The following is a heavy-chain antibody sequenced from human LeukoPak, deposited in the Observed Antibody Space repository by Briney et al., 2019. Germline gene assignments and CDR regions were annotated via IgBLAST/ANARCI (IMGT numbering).Heavy chain of an antibody. V-gene: IGHV1-8*01. Sequence: ASVKVSCKASGYTFTSYDINWVRQATGQGLEWMGWMNPNSGNTGYAQKFQGRVTITRNTSISTAYMELSSLRSEDTAVYYCARGVAAPELYYYYMDVWGKGITVTASS. CDR1: GYTFTSYD. D-gene: IGHD6-6*01. CDR2: MNPNSGNT. J-gene: IGHJ6*03. CDR3: ARGVAAPELYYYYMDV.